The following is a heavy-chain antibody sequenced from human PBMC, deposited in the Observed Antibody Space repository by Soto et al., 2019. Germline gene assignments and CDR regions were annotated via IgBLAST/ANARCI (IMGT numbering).Heavy chain of an antibody. J-gene: IGHJ4*02. Sequence: GESLRLSCTASGFTFGDYAMSWFRQAPGKGLEWVGFIRSKAYGGTTEYAASVKGRFTISRDDSKSIAYLQMNSLKTEDTAVYYCTRVAYYYGSGSYYIFDYWGQGTLVTVSS. CDR2: IRSKAYGGTT. D-gene: IGHD3-10*01. V-gene: IGHV3-49*03. CDR3: TRVAYYYGSGSYYIFDY. CDR1: GFTFGDYA.